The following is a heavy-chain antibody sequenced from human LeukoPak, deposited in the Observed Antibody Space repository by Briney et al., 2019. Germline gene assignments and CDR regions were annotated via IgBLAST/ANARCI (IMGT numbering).Heavy chain of an antibody. Sequence: KSGGSLRLSCAASGFTFSSYSMNWVRQAPGKGLEWVSSISSSSSYIYYADSVKGRFTISRDNAKNSLYLQMNSLRAEDTAVYYCARGGYCSSTSCAMRNWFDPWGQGTLVTVSS. CDR1: GFTFSSYS. CDR2: ISSSSSYI. CDR3: ARGGYCSSTSCAMRNWFDP. D-gene: IGHD2-2*01. V-gene: IGHV3-21*01. J-gene: IGHJ5*02.